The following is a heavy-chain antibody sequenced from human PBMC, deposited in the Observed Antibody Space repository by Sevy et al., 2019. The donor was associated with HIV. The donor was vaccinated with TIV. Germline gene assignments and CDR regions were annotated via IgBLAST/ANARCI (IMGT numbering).Heavy chain of an antibody. D-gene: IGHD3-10*01. J-gene: IGHJ3*02. CDR1: GYTFTGYY. V-gene: IGHV1-2*06. CDR3: AREFQYGSGRHDAIDI. Sequence: ASVKVSCKASGYTFTGYYMHWVRQAPGQGLEWMGRINPNRGGTNYTQKFQGRVTMIRDTSISTAYMELSRLRSDDTAVYYCAREFQYGSGRHDAIDIWGQGTMVTVSS. CDR2: INPNRGGT.